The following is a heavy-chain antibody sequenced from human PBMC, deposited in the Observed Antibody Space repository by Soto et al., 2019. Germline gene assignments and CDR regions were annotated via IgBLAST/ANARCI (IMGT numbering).Heavy chain of an antibody. J-gene: IGHJ5*02. CDR1: GDSISSSNW. D-gene: IGHD3-10*01. Sequence: SETLSLTCAVSGDSISSSNWWSWVRHSPGKGLEWIGEIYDSVTTNYNPSLKSRVSISVDKSKNQFSLRMTSVAAADTAVYYCARDPGTPHELLWFGWPSGFDPWGQGTLVTVSS. V-gene: IGHV4-4*02. CDR2: IYDSVTT. CDR3: ARDPGTPHELLWFGWPSGFDP.